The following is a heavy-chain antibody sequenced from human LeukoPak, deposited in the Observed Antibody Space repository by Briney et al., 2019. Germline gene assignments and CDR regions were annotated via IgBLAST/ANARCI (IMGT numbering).Heavy chain of an antibody. V-gene: IGHV3-21*01. CDR3: ARDGSAYYYDSSGYYRSSKYFDY. J-gene: IGHJ4*02. Sequence: GGSLRLSCAASGFTFSSYSMNWVRQAPGKGLEGVSSISSSSSYIYYADSVKGRFTISRDNAKNPLYLQMNGLRAEDTAVYYCARDGSAYYYDSSGYYRSSKYFDYWGQGTLVTVSS. D-gene: IGHD3-22*01. CDR1: GFTFSSYS. CDR2: ISSSSSYI.